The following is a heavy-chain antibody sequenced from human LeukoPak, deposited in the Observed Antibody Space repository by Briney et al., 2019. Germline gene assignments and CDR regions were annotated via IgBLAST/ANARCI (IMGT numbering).Heavy chain of an antibody. CDR3: ARADRFSYWFDP. CDR2: IYYSGST. J-gene: IGHJ5*02. CDR1: GSSISSYY. Sequence: VKPSETLSLTCTVSGSSISSYYWSWIRQPPGKGLEWIGYIYYSGSTNYNPSLKSRVTISVDTSKNQFSLKLSSVTAADTAVYYCARADRFSYWFDPWGQGTLVTVSS. V-gene: IGHV4-59*01.